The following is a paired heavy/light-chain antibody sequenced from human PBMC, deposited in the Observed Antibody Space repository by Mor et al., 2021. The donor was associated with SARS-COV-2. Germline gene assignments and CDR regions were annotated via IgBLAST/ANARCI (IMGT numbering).Heavy chain of an antibody. J-gene: IGHJ6*02. CDR1: GFTFSSYG. CDR3: AKDHPPSYDSSGYYHFGMGYYYYGMDV. V-gene: IGHV3-30*18. Sequence: QVQLVESGGGVVQPGRSLRLSCAASGFTFSSYGMHWVRQAPGKGLEWVAVISYDGSNKYYADSVKGRFTISRDNSKNTLYLQMNSLRAEDTAVYYCAKDHPPSYDSSGYYHFGMGYYYYGMDVWGQGTTVTVSS. D-gene: IGHD3-22*01. CDR2: ISYDGSNK.
Light chain of an antibody. CDR1: QGISSY. Sequence: AIRITQSPSSLSASTGDRVTITCRASQGISSYLAWYQQKPGKAPKLLIYAASTLQSGVPSRFSGSGSGTDFTLTISCLQSEDFATYYCQQYYSYPPAFGQGTKVEIK. CDR2: AAS. J-gene: IGKJ1*01. CDR3: QQYYSYPPA. V-gene: IGKV1-8*01.